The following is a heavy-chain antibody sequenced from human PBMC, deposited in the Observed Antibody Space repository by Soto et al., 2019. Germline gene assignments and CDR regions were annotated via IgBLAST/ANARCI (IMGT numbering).Heavy chain of an antibody. CDR3: ARTHGSGWGAFDI. CDR2: IYYSGST. Sequence: PSETLSLTCTVSGASITSGGYFWTWIRQHPGKGLEWIGYIYYSGSTYYNPSLKSRVTISVDRSKNQFSLKLSSVTAADTAVYYCARTHGSGWGAFDIWGQGTMVTVSS. V-gene: IGHV4-31*03. J-gene: IGHJ3*02. D-gene: IGHD3-10*01. CDR1: GASITSGGYF.